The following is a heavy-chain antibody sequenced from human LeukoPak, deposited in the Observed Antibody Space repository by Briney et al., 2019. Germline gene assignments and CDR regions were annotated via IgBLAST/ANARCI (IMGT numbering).Heavy chain of an antibody. D-gene: IGHD6-19*01. Sequence: GGSLRLSCAASGFTFSNYDMSWVRLPPGRGLGWASFIGDSGGSTYYADSVKGRFTISRDNSKNTLYLQMTNLRAADTAVYYCAKDLSRAVAADWFDPWDQGSLVTVSS. CDR2: IGDSGGST. J-gene: IGHJ5*02. CDR1: GFTFSNYD. V-gene: IGHV3-23*01. CDR3: AKDLSRAVAADWFDP.